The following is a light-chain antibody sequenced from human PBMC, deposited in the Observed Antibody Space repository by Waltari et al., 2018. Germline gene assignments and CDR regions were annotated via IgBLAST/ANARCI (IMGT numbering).Light chain of an antibody. J-gene: IGKJ4*01. Sequence: DIPMTQPPSSLSASVGDRVTITCRASQSISSYLNWYQQKPGKAPKLLIYAASSLQSGVPSRFSGSGSGTDFTLTISSLQPEDFATYYCQQSYSTRVLTFGGGTKVEIK. CDR1: QSISSY. V-gene: IGKV1-39*01. CDR2: AAS. CDR3: QQSYSTRVLT.